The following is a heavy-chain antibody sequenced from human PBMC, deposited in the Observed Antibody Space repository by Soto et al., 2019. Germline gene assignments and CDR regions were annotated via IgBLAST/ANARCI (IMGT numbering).Heavy chain of an antibody. CDR2: ISYDGSNK. J-gene: IGHJ6*02. V-gene: IGHV3-30-3*01. Sequence: GGSLRLSCAASGFTFSSYAMHWVRQAPGKGLEWVAVISYDGSNKYYADSVKGRFTISRDNSKNTLYLQMNSLRAEDTAVYYCARQVGYSYGYYYYGMDVWGQGTTVTVSS. CDR1: GFTFSSYA. CDR3: ARQVGYSYGYYYYGMDV. D-gene: IGHD5-18*01.